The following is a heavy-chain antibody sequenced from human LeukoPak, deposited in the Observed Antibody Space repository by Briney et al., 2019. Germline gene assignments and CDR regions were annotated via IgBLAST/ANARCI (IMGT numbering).Heavy chain of an antibody. V-gene: IGHV3-21*01. CDR3: ARGSVQAAAAGINPDY. D-gene: IGHD6-13*01. J-gene: IGHJ4*02. CDR1: GSTFSSYS. Sequence: GGSLRLSCAASGSTFSSYSMNWVRQAPGKGLEWVSSISSSSSYIYYADSVKGRFTISRDNAKNSLYLQMNSLRAEDTAVYYCARGSVQAAAAGINPDYWGQGTLVTVSS. CDR2: ISSSSSYI.